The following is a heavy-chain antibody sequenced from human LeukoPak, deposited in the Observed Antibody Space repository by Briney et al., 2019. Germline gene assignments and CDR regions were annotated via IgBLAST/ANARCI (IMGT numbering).Heavy chain of an antibody. CDR3: AREGDYYDSSGSRVYFDY. Sequence: ASVKVSCKASGYTFTSYYMHWVRQAPGQGLEWMGIINPSGGSTSYAQKFQGGVTMTRDMSTSTVYMELSSLRSEDTAVYYCAREGDYYDSSGSRVYFDYWGQGTLVTASS. CDR1: GYTFTSYY. D-gene: IGHD3-22*01. J-gene: IGHJ4*02. V-gene: IGHV1-46*01. CDR2: INPSGGST.